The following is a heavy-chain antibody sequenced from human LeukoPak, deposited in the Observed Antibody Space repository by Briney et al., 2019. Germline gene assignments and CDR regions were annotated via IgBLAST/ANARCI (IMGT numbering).Heavy chain of an antibody. Sequence: GGSLSLSCAASGFTFSSYAMHWVRQAPGKGLEWVAVISYDGSNKYYADSVKGRLTISRDNSKNTLYLQMNSLRAEDTAVYYCARDYDSSGALDYWGQGTLVTVSS. D-gene: IGHD3-22*01. CDR1: GFTFSSYA. V-gene: IGHV3-30*04. J-gene: IGHJ4*02. CDR3: ARDYDSSGALDY. CDR2: ISYDGSNK.